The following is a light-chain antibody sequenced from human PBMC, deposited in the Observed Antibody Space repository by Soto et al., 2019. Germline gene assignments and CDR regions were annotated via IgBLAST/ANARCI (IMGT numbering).Light chain of an antibody. CDR2: EVS. Sequence: QSALTQPPSASSSPGHTNTISCTGTSSDVGGYNYVSWYQQHPGKAPKLMIYEVSKRPSGVPDRFSGSKSGNTASLTVSGLQAEYEADYYCSSYAGSNNYVFGTGTKVTVL. J-gene: IGLJ1*01. CDR1: SSDVGGYNY. V-gene: IGLV2-8*01. CDR3: SSYAGSNNYV.